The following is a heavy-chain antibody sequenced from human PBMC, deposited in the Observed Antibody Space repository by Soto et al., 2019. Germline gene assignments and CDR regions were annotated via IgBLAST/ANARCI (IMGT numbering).Heavy chain of an antibody. CDR1: GFTFSTYW. Sequence: GGSLRLSCAASGFTFSTYWMHWVRQVPGRGPVWVSRINTDGSSTKYADSVKGRFTISRDNAKSTRYLQMNSLRAEDTAVFYWARGGAYSSSSIYSYYYYMDVWGKGTTVTVSS. D-gene: IGHD6-6*01. CDR2: INTDGSST. CDR3: ARGGAYSSSSIYSYYYYMDV. J-gene: IGHJ6*03. V-gene: IGHV3-74*03.